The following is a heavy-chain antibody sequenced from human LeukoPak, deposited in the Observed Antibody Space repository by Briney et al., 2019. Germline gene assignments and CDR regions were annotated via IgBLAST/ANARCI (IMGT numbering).Heavy chain of an antibody. CDR2: IKQDGNEK. CDR3: ARHTTLDP. CDR1: GFTFSDYW. J-gene: IGHJ5*02. D-gene: IGHD1-14*01. Sequence: GGSLRLSCAVSGFTFSDYWMSWVRQAPGKGLEWVANIKQDGNEKHYVDSVKGRFTISRDNVKNSLYLQMNSPRAEDTAVYYCARHTTLDPWGQGALVTVSS. V-gene: IGHV3-7*01.